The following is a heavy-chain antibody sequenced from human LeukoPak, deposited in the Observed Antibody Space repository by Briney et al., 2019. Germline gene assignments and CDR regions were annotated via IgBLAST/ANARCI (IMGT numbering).Heavy chain of an antibody. CDR3: ARTNAGEELFWFDP. V-gene: IGHV3-11*01. Sequence: GGSLRLSCAASGFTLSDYYMSWIRQAPGKGLEWVSYISSSGSTIYYADSVKGRFTISRDNAKNSLYLQMNSLRAEDTAVYYCARTNAGEELFWFDPWGQGTLVTVSS. CDR2: ISSSGSTI. J-gene: IGHJ5*02. D-gene: IGHD3-10*01. CDR1: GFTLSDYY.